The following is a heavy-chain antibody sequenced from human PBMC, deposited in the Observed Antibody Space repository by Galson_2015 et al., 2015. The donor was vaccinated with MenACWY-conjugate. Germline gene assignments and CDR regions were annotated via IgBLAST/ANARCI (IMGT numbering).Heavy chain of an antibody. V-gene: IGHV3-48*03. CDR3: ARDLSSVWYSAFDF. CDR1: GFTFSTHG. CDR2: ISSSGRTI. J-gene: IGHJ3*01. D-gene: IGHD6-13*01. Sequence: LRLSCAASGFTFSTHGMTWVRQAPGKGLEWLSYISSSGRTIYYADSLKGRFTISRDNAKNSLYLQMNSLRPEDTAVYYCARDLSSVWYSAFDFWGQGTLVTGSS.